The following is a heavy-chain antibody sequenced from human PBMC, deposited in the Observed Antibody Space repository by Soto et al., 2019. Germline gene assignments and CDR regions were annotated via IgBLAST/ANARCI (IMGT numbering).Heavy chain of an antibody. Sequence: QLQLQESGPGLVKPSETLSLTCTVSGGSISSSSYYWGWIRQPPGKWLEWIGSIYYSGSTYYNPYLTSRVPISVDPSKTQFSLTLSSVTAADTAVYYCASSPGIAAAGNYWGQGTLVTVSS. CDR2: IYYSGST. V-gene: IGHV4-39*01. D-gene: IGHD6-13*01. J-gene: IGHJ4*02. CDR3: ASSPGIAAAGNY. CDR1: GGSISSSSYY.